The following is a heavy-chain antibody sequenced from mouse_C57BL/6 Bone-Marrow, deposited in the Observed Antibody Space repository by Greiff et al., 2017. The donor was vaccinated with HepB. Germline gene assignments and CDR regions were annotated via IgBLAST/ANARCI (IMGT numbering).Heavy chain of an antibody. Sequence: EVNLVESGGDLVKPGGSLKLSCAASGFTFSSYGMSWVRQTPDKRLEWVATISSGGSYTYYPDSVKGRFPISSDNAKNTLYLQMGSLESEDTAMYYCARHPHWFAYWGQGTLVTVSA. J-gene: IGHJ3*01. CDR1: GFTFSSYG. CDR3: ARHPHWFAY. CDR2: ISSGGSYT. V-gene: IGHV5-6*01.